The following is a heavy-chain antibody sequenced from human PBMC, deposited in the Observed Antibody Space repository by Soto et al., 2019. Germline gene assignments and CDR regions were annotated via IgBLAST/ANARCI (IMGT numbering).Heavy chain of an antibody. CDR2: ISAYNGNT. Sequence: QVQLVQSGAEVKKPGASVKVSCKASGYTFTSYGISWVRQAPGQGLEWMGWISAYNGNTNYAQKRQGSVTMTTDTSATTAYMELRSRRSDDTAVLYCARVDYDFWSGYYSHAFDIWGQGTMVTVSS. D-gene: IGHD3-3*01. J-gene: IGHJ3*02. CDR1: GYTFTSYG. V-gene: IGHV1-18*01. CDR3: ARVDYDFWSGYYSHAFDI.